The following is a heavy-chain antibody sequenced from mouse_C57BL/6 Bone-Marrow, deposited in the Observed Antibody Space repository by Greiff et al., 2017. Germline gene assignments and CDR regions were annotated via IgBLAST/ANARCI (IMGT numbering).Heavy chain of an antibody. Sequence: EVMLVESGGGLVQPGGSMKLSCAASGFTFSDAWMDWVRQSPEKGLEWVAEIRNKANNHATYYAESVKGRFTISRDDSKSSVYLQMNSLRAEDTGIYYCTRSYYSNFYYAMDYWGQGTSVTVSS. CDR2: IRNKANNHAT. J-gene: IGHJ4*01. V-gene: IGHV6-6*01. CDR3: TRSYYSNFYYAMDY. CDR1: GFTFSDAW. D-gene: IGHD2-5*01.